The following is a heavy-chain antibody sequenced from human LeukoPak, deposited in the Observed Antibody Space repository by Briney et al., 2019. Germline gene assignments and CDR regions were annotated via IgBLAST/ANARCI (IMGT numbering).Heavy chain of an antibody. Sequence: PGGSLRLSCAASGFTVSSNYMSWVRQAPGKGLEWVSVISGSGSTIYYADSVKGRFTISRDNAKNSLYLQMNSLRAEDTAVYYCARAAYYYDSSGSIIFDYWGQGTLVTVSS. CDR1: GFTVSSNY. D-gene: IGHD3-22*01. J-gene: IGHJ4*02. CDR3: ARAAYYYDSSGSIIFDY. V-gene: IGHV3-11*01. CDR2: ISGSGSTI.